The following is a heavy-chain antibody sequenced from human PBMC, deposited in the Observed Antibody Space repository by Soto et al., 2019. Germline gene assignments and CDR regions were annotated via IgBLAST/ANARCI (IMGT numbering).Heavy chain of an antibody. V-gene: IGHV3-33*01. J-gene: IGHJ4*02. CDR1: GFTFSSYG. D-gene: IGHD6-19*01. CDR2: IWYDGSNK. Sequence: PGGSLRLSCAASGFTFSSYGMHWVRQAPGKGLEWVAVIWYDGSNKYYADSVKGRFTISRDNSKNTLYLQMNSLRAEDTAVYYCARENSGWPIDFDYWGPGTLVTVSS. CDR3: ARENSGWPIDFDY.